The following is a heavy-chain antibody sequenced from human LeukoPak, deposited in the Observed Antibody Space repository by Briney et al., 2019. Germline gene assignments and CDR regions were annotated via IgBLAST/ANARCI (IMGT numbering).Heavy chain of an antibody. J-gene: IGHJ3*02. CDR1: GGSISSSSYY. Sequence: SETLSLTCTVSGGSISSSSYYWGWIRQPPGKGLEWIGYIYYSGSTNYNPSLKSRVTISVDTSKNQFSLKLSSVTAADTAVYYCARGLLWFGELLNTDAFDIWGQGTMVTVSS. CDR3: ARGLLWFGELLNTDAFDI. CDR2: IYYSGST. D-gene: IGHD3-10*01. V-gene: IGHV4-61*05.